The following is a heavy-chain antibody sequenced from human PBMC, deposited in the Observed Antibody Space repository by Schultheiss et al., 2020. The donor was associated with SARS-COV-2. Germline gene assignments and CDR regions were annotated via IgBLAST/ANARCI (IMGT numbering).Heavy chain of an antibody. CDR3: ARGQTGHMPFDY. J-gene: IGHJ4*02. CDR1: GGSISSYY. V-gene: IGHV4-59*06. D-gene: IGHD7-27*01. Sequence: SETLSLTCTVSGGSISSYYWNWIRQPPGKGLEWIGYIYYSGSTYYNPSLKSRVTISVDTSKNQFSLKLSSVTAADTAVYYCARGQTGHMPFDYWGQGTLVTVSS. CDR2: IYYSGST.